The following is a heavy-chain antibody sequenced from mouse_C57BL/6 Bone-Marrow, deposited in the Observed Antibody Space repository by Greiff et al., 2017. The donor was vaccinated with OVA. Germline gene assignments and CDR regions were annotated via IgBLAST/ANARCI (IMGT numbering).Heavy chain of an antibody. CDR1: GFNIKDDY. CDR2: IDPENGDT. V-gene: IGHV14-4*01. CDR3: TSYGNFDY. J-gene: IGHJ2*01. Sequence: EVQLQQSGAELVRPGASVKLSCTASGFNIKDDYMHWVKQRPEQGLEWIGWIDPENGDTEYASKFQGKATITADTSSNTAYLQLRSLTSEDTAVYLCTSYGNFDYWGQGTTLTVSS. D-gene: IGHD2-1*01.